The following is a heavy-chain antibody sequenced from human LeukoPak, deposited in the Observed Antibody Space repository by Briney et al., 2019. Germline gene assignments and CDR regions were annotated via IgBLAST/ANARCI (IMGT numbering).Heavy chain of an antibody. CDR3: ARVGNPLVTVFAWFDP. J-gene: IGHJ5*02. V-gene: IGHV4-39*07. D-gene: IGHD3-3*01. Sequence: SETLSLTCTVSGGSIGSGTCYWGWIRQSPGKGLEWIGSIYYSGSTNYNPSLKSRVTISVDTSKNQFSLKLSSVTAADTAVYYCARVGNPLVTVFAWFDPWGQGTLVTVSS. CDR1: GGSIGSGTCY. CDR2: IYYSGST.